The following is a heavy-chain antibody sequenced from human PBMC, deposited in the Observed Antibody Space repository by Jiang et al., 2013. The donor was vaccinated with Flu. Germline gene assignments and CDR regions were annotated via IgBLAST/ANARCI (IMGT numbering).Heavy chain of an antibody. J-gene: IGHJ4*02. CDR1: GLIFSNAW. CDR3: TTPCGGFSSGCIDK. Sequence: VQLVESGGGLVKPGGSLRLSCAASGLIFSNAWMNWVRQAPGKGLEWIGRIRSEGDGGTADYAAPAKGRFTISRDDSKNTLYLQMDSLKTEDTAVYYCTTPCGGFSSGCIDKWGQGTLVTVSS. CDR2: IRSEGDGGTA. V-gene: IGHV3-15*01. D-gene: IGHD6-19*01.